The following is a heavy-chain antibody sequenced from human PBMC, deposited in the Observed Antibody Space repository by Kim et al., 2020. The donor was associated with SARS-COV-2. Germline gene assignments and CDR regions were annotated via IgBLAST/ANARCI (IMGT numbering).Heavy chain of an antibody. D-gene: IGHD6-13*01. J-gene: IGHJ4*02. CDR2: ISGSGGST. Sequence: GGSLRLSCAASGFTFSSYAMSWVRQAPGKGLEWVSAISGSGGSTYYADSVKGRFTISRDNSKNTLYLQMNSLRAEDTAVYYFAKAGGAARIAAAGTSGTYWWGQGTLVTVSS. CDR3: AKAGGAARIAAAGTSGTYW. V-gene: IGHV3-23*01. CDR1: GFTFSSYA.